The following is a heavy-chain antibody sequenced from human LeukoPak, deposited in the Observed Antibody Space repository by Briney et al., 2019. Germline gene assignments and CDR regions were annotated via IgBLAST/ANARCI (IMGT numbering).Heavy chain of an antibody. J-gene: IGHJ4*02. CDR1: GYTFTGYY. CDR2: INPNSGGT. V-gene: IGHV1-2*02. Sequence: ASVKVSCKASGYTFTGYYMHWVRQAPGQGLEWMGWINPNSGGTNYAQKFQGRVTMTRDTSISTAYMELSRLRSDDTAVYYCAREISGANNCGGDCYALVYRGQGTLVTVSS. D-gene: IGHD2-21*01. CDR3: AREISGANNCGGDCYALVY.